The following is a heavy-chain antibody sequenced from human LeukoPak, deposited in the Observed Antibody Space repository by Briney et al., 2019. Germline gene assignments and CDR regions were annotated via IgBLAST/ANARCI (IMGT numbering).Heavy chain of an antibody. Sequence: GGSLRLSCAASGFTFDNSWMDWVRQAPGKGLEWVASINPDDSAKYYVDSVRGRFTISRDNAKNSLYLQMSSLRAKDTGVYYCARDRAYSSFDYWGQGTLVTVSS. CDR3: ARDRAYSSFDY. V-gene: IGHV3-7*01. J-gene: IGHJ4*02. CDR1: GFTFDNSW. CDR2: INPDDSAK. D-gene: IGHD5-18*01.